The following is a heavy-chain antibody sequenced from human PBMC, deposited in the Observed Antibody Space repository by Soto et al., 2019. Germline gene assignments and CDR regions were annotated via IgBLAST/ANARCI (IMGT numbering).Heavy chain of an antibody. Sequence: PSETLSLTCTVSGGSISSSSYYWGWIRQPPGKGLEWIGSIYYSGSTYYNPSLKSRVTISVDTSKNQFSLKLSSVTAADTAVYYCARRGYCSSTSCYVGAFDIWGQGTMVTVSS. V-gene: IGHV4-39*01. CDR1: GGSISSSSYY. J-gene: IGHJ3*02. CDR2: IYYSGST. D-gene: IGHD2-2*01. CDR3: ARRGYCSSTSCYVGAFDI.